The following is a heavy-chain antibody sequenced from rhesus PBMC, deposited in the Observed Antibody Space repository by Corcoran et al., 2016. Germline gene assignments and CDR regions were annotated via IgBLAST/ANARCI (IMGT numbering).Heavy chain of an antibody. D-gene: IGHD6-25*01. CDR1: GYTFTDYY. CDR2: TNPKTGGT. J-gene: IGHJ4*01. CDR3: TRDRYSGTWNFGY. V-gene: IGHV1-138*01. Sequence: QVQLVQSGTEVKKPGSSVKVSCKASGYTFTDYYVHWVRQAPGQGLECEEDTNPKTGGTNYAQKFQGRVIVNRDTSTSTAYMGLSSLSSEDTAVYYCTRDRYSGTWNFGYWGQGVLVIVSS.